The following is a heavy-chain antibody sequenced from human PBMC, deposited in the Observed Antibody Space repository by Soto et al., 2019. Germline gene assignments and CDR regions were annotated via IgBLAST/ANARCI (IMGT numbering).Heavy chain of an antibody. CDR2: LFYGGSA. V-gene: IGHV4-39*01. CDR1: GGSISRTISY. Sequence: SETLSLTCTVSGGSISRTISYWGRIRQPPGEGLGWIGSLFYGGSAYYKPSHKGRGTISADKSKDQFSLKLCSVTAADTAVHYCATREYENNACKETWGQGTLVTVSS. J-gene: IGHJ5*02. CDR3: ATREYENNACKET. D-gene: IGHD3-10*01.